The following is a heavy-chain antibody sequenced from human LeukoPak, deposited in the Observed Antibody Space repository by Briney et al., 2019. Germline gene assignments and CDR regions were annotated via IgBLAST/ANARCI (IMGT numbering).Heavy chain of an antibody. J-gene: IGHJ4*02. CDR3: ARAPFYYDSSGYPYFDG. D-gene: IGHD3-22*01. CDR2: INPKNGDT. Sequence: GASVKVSCKASGYTFTGNYMYWVRQAPGQGLEWMGWINPKNGDTKSAQKFQGRVSMTRDTSISTAYMELSGLRFDDTAVYYCARAPFYYDSSGYPYFDGWGQGTLVTVSS. CDR1: GYTFTGNY. V-gene: IGHV1-2*02.